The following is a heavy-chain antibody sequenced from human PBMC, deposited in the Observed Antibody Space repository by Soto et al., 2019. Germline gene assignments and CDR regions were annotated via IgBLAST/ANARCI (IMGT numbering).Heavy chain of an antibody. CDR1: GYTFTSYG. D-gene: IGHD3-10*01. J-gene: IGHJ4*02. V-gene: IGHV1-18*01. CDR3: ARDLRTMVRGAYFDY. CDR2: ISAYNGNT. Sequence: ASVKVSCKASGYTFTSYGISWVRQAPGQGLEWMGWISAYNGNTNYAQKLQGRVTMTTDTSTSTAYMELRSLRSDDTAVYYCARDLRTMVRGAYFDYWGQGTLVTVSS.